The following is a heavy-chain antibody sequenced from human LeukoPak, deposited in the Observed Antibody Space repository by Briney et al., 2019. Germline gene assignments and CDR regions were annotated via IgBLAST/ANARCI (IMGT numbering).Heavy chain of an antibody. J-gene: IGHJ6*03. V-gene: IGHV4-34*01. CDR3: ARGKRLSLYYYYYMDV. Sequence: SETLSLTCAVYGGSFSGYYWSWIRQPPGKGLEWIGEINHSGSTSYNPSLKSRVTISVDTSKNQFSLKLSSVTAADTAVYYCARGKRLSLYYYYYMDVWGKGTTVTVSS. CDR2: INHSGST. D-gene: IGHD6-25*01. CDR1: GGSFSGYY.